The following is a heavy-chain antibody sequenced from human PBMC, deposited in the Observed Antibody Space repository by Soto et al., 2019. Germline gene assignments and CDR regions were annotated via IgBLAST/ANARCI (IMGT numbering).Heavy chain of an antibody. CDR2: IGTAGDT. D-gene: IGHD6-13*01. Sequence: EVQLVESGGGLVQRGGSLRLSCAASGFTFSSYDMHWVRQATGKGLEWVSAIGTAGDTYYPGSVKGRFTISRENAKNSLYLQMSSLRAGDTAVYYCARGRAAGWFDPWGQGTLVNVSS. CDR3: ARGRAAGWFDP. V-gene: IGHV3-13*01. CDR1: GFTFSSYD. J-gene: IGHJ5*02.